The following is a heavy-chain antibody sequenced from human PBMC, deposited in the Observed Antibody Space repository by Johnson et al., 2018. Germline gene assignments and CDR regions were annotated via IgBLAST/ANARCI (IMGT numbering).Heavy chain of an antibody. CDR3: ARIRSGYPSRGDAFDI. V-gene: IGHV3-23*03. J-gene: IGHJ3*02. D-gene: IGHD3-3*01. CDR1: GFIFSNYA. CDR2: ISSDHINT. Sequence: VQLVEAGGGLVQPRGSLGLSCAASGFIFSNYAMSWVRQAPGKGLELVSGISSDHINTHYADSVKGRFTITRDNSKNTLDLQMNSMRDEDTAIYYCARIRSGYPSRGDAFDIWGQGTMVIVSS.